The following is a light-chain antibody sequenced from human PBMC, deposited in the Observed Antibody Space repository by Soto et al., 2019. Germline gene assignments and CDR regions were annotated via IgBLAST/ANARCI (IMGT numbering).Light chain of an antibody. CDR1: QSVSSY. CDR3: QQYNNWPPWT. CDR2: DAS. Sequence: ESVLTRSPATLCVAPGERVTLGGSPSQSVSSYLAWYQQKAGQAPRLLIYDASNRATGIPARFSGSGYGTEFTLTISSLESEDFAVYYCQQYNNWPPWTFGQGTKVDIK. J-gene: IGKJ1*01. V-gene: IGKV3-11*01.